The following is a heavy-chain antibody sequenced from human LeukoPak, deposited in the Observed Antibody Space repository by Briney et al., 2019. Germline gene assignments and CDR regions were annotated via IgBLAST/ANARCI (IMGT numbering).Heavy chain of an antibody. CDR3: ASHDSFIPY. D-gene: IGHD5-18*01. V-gene: IGHV3-23*01. Sequence: AGGSLRLSCAASGFTFNYYAMSWVRQAPGKGLEWVSGMSDKEGRTYYTDSVKGRFTISRDNAKNTVYLQMHNLRADDTAVYFCASHDSFIPYWGRGTLVTVYS. CDR1: GFTFNYYA. CDR2: MSDKEGRT. J-gene: IGHJ4*02.